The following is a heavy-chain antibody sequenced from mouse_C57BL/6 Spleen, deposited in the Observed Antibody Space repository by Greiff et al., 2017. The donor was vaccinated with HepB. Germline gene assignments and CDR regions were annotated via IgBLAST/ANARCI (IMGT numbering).Heavy chain of an antibody. Sequence: VQLQQSGAELVRPGASVTLSCKASGYTFTDYEMHWVKQTPVHGLEWIGAIDPETGGTAYNQKFKGKAILTADKSSSTAYMELRSLTSEDSAVYYCTDYYGSRGGYFDVWGTGTTVTVSS. CDR3: TDYYGSRGGYFDV. CDR2: IDPETGGT. V-gene: IGHV1-15*01. D-gene: IGHD1-1*01. J-gene: IGHJ1*03. CDR1: GYTFTDYE.